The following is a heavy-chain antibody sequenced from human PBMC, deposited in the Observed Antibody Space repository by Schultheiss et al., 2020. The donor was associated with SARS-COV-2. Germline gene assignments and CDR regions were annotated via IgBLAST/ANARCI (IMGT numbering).Heavy chain of an antibody. CDR3: AKDPDVVVAAPTWFDY. CDR2: ISGSGGST. J-gene: IGHJ5*01. CDR1: GFTFSSYA. V-gene: IGHV3-23*01. D-gene: IGHD2-15*01. Sequence: GGSLRLSCAASGFTFSSYAMSWVRQAPGKGLEWVSAISGSGGSTYYADSVKGRFTISRDNSKNTLYLQMNSLRAEDTAVYYCAKDPDVVVAAPTWFDYWGQGTLVTVSS.